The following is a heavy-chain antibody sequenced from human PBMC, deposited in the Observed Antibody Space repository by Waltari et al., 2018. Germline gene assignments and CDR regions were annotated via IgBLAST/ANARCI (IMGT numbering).Heavy chain of an antibody. Sequence: QASLVESGGALVRPGGSLRLSCTASGFAFSDFYMTWIRQATGKGREWISYISSSGDTIYYADSVKGRFVVSRDNAENSLFLEMNNLRVNDSAVYYCARGSVADPWGPGTLVSVSS. CDR1: GFAFSDFY. J-gene: IGHJ5*02. CDR3: ARGSVADP. CDR2: ISSSGDTI. D-gene: IGHD6-19*01. V-gene: IGHV3-11*04.